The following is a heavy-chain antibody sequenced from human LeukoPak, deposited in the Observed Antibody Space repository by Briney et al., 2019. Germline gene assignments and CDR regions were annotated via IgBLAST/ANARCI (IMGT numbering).Heavy chain of an antibody. V-gene: IGHV3-30-3*01. CDR1: DSPSVA. D-gene: IGHD2-2*01. Sequence: GGSLDSPVQPLDSPSVAMHWVRQAPGKGLEWVAVISYDGSNKYYADSVKGRFTISRDNSKNTLYLQMNSLRAEDTAVYYCARGEDPIVVVPAAMADPWGQGTLVTVSS. J-gene: IGHJ5*02. CDR2: ISYDGSNK. CDR3: ARGEDPIVVVPAAMADP.